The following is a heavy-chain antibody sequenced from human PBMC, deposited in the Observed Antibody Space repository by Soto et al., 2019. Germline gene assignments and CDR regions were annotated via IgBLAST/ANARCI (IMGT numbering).Heavy chain of an antibody. CDR1: GGTFSSYA. J-gene: IGHJ6*02. V-gene: IGHV1-69*12. D-gene: IGHD5-18*01. CDR2: IIPIFGTA. CDR3: ASHSDGTANDYYYGMDV. Sequence: QVQLVQSGAEVKKPGSSVKVSCKASGGTFSSYAISWVRQSPGQGLAWMGGIIPIFGTADYAQKFQGRVTISADESTSTAYMELSSLRSEDTAVYYCASHSDGTANDYYYGMDVWSPGTTVTVSS.